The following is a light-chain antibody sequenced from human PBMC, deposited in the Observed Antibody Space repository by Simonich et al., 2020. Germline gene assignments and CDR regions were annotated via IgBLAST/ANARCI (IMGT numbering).Light chain of an antibody. CDR3: CSYAGSSTVV. V-gene: IGLV2-23*01. CDR2: EGS. Sequence: QSALTQPASVSGSPGQSITISCPGTSSDVGSYNLVSWYQQHPGKAPKLMIYEGSKRPSGVSKLFSGSKSGNTASLTNSGLQAEDEADYYCCSYAGSSTVVFGGGTKLTVL. CDR1: SSDVGSYNL. J-gene: IGLJ2*01.